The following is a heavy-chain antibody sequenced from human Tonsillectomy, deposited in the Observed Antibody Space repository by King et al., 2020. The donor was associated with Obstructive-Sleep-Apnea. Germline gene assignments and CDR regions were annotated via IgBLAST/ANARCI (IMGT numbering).Heavy chain of an antibody. CDR3: ARDRGPEAKYYGMDV. Sequence: LVQSGAEVKKPGASVKVSCKASSYTFTSYGITWVRQAPGQGLEWMGWINTYNGNTKYAQKLQGRVTMTTDTSTSTAYMEVRSLRSDDTAVYYCARDRGPEAKYYGMDVWGQGTTVTVSS. V-gene: IGHV1-18*04. J-gene: IGHJ6*02. CDR1: SYTFTSYG. CDR2: INTYNGNT.